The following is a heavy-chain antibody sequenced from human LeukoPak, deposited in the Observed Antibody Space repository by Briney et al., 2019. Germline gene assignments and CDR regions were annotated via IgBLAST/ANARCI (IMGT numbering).Heavy chain of an antibody. J-gene: IGHJ4*02. CDR2: IYISGST. CDR1: GGSISSGIYS. D-gene: IGHD3-10*01. Sequence: SETLSLTCTVSGGSISSGIYSWSWIRQPAGKGLEWIGRIYISGSTKYNPSLKSRVTISVDTSKNQFSLKLSSVTAADTAVYYCARVGKVLLWFGAYDYWGQGTLVTVSS. CDR3: ARVGKVLLWFGAYDY. V-gene: IGHV4-61*02.